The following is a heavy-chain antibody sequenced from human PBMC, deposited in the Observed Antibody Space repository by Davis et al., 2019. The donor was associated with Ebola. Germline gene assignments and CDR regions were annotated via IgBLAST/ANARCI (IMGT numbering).Heavy chain of an antibody. CDR2: ISGSGGST. J-gene: IGHJ4*02. Sequence: PGGSLRLSCVASGFTFSSYGMGWVRQAPGKGLEWVAIISGSGGSTHYVDSVKGRFTISRDNSKNSLYLQMNSLRAEDTAVYHCAKDLTSYYGSGDFFDYWGQGILVTVSS. V-gene: IGHV3-23*01. D-gene: IGHD3-10*01. CDR3: AKDLTSYYGSGDFFDY. CDR1: GFTFSSYG.